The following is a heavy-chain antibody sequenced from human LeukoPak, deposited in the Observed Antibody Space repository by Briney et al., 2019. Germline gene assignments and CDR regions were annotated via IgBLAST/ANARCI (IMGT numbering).Heavy chain of an antibody. CDR3: ASSYYYYGMDV. Sequence: SETLSLTCTVSGGSISSYYWSWIRQPPGKGLEWIGYIYYSGSINYNPSLKSRVTISVDTSKNQFSLKLSSVTAADTAVYYCASSYYYYGMDVWGQGTTVTVSS. CDR2: IYYSGSI. V-gene: IGHV4-59*01. CDR1: GGSISSYY. J-gene: IGHJ6*02.